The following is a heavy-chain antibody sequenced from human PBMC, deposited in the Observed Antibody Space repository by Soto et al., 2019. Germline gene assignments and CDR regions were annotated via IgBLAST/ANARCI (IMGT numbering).Heavy chain of an antibody. CDR3: AREYCSSTSCYKYYYGMDV. CDR2: IIPILGTA. J-gene: IGHJ6*02. CDR1: GGTFSSYA. V-gene: IGHV1-69*10. Sequence: SVKVSCKASGGTFSSYAISWVRQAPGQGLEWMGGIIPILGTANYAQKFQGRVTITADKSTSTAYMELSSLRSEDTAVYYCAREYCSSTSCYKYYYGMDVWGQGTTVTVSS. D-gene: IGHD2-2*02.